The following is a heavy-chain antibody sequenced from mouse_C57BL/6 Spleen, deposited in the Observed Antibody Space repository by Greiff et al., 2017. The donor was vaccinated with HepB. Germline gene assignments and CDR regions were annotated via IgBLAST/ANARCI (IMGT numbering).Heavy chain of an antibody. CDR3: ARTVLPLRKDYFDY. D-gene: IGHD1-1*01. J-gene: IGHJ2*01. CDR2: INPSSGYT. CDR1: GYTFTSYT. V-gene: IGHV1-4*01. Sequence: VQLQQSGAELARPGASVKMSCKASGYTFTSYTMHWVKQRPGQGLEWIGYINPSSGYTKYNQKFKDKATLTADKSSSTAYMQLSSLTSEDSAVYYRARTVLPLRKDYFDYWGQGTTLTVSS.